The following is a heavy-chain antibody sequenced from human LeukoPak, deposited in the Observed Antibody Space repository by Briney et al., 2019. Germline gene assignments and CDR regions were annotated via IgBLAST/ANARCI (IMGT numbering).Heavy chain of an antibody. J-gene: IGHJ4*02. V-gene: IGHV3-53*01. CDR2: IYITGST. CDR1: GFTFSSYW. Sequence: GGSLRLSCAASGFTFSSYWMHWVRQAPGKGLEWVSVIYITGSTFYADSVKGRFTISRDNTKNTLYLQMQSLRAEDTAVYYCATDGASCGGDCYSDYWGQGTLVTVSS. CDR3: ATDGASCGGDCYSDY. D-gene: IGHD2-21*02.